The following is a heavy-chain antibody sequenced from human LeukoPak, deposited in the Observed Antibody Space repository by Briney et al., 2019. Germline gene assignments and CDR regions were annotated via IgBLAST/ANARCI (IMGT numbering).Heavy chain of an antibody. CDR1: GGSISSYY. V-gene: IGHV4-4*07. CDR2: IYTSGST. CDR3: ARSLIAAAAANWFDP. J-gene: IGHJ5*02. D-gene: IGHD6-13*01. Sequence: SETLSLTCTVSGGSISSYYWSWIRQPAGKGLEWIGRIYTSGSTNYNPSLKSRVTMSVDTSKNQFSLKLSFVTAADTAVYYCARSLIAAAAANWFDPWGQGTLVTVSS.